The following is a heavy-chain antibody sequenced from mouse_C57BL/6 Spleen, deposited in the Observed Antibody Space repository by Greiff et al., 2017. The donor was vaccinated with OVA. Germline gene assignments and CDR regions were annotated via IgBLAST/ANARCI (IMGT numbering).Heavy chain of an antibody. Sequence: QVQLQQSGAELVRPGSSVKLSCEDSYFAFMASAMHWVKQRPGHGLEWIGSFTMYSDATEYSENFKGKATLTANTSSSTAYMELSSLTSEDSAVYYCVRRGNYSGDYAMDYWGQGTSVTVSS. V-gene: IGHV1-49*01. CDR2: FTMYSDAT. J-gene: IGHJ4*01. D-gene: IGHD1-3*01. CDR1: YFAFMASA. CDR3: VRRGNYSGDYAMDY.